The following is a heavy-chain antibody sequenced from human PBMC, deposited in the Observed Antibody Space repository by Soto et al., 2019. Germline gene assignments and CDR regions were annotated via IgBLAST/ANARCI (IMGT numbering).Heavy chain of an antibody. V-gene: IGHV4-31*03. J-gene: IGHJ4*01. Sequence: SETLSLTCTVSGGPISTGGSYWSWVRQPPGKGLEWVGYIYYTGTTSFNPSLKSRVTISIDTSKSQFFLKLSSVTAADTAVYYCAREKQRPYYFDYWGHGTLVTVSS. D-gene: IGHD3-16*01. CDR1: GGPISTGGSY. CDR3: AREKQRPYYFDY. CDR2: IYYTGTT.